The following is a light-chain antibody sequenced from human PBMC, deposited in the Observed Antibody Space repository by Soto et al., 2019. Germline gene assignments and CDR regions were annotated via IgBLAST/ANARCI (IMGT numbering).Light chain of an antibody. CDR3: SSYTSSSTL. Sequence: QSVLTQPASVSGSPGQSITISCTGTSSDVGGYNYVSWYQQHPGKAPKLMIYEVSNRPSGVSNRFSGSKSGNTDSLTISGLQAEDEADYYCSSYTSSSTLFGTGTKVTV. J-gene: IGLJ1*01. CDR1: SSDVGGYNY. CDR2: EVS. V-gene: IGLV2-14*01.